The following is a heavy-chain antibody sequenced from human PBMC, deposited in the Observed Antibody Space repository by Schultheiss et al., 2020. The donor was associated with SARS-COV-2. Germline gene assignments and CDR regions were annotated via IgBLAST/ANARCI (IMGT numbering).Heavy chain of an antibody. CDR1: GGSFSGYY. J-gene: IGHJ4*02. Sequence: SETLSLTCAVYGGSFSGYYWSWIRQPPGKGLEWIGEINHSGSTNYNPSLKSRVTISVDTSKNQFSLKLSSVTAADTAVYYCARDLGKKGYGDYYFDYWGQGTLVTVSS. CDR2: INHSGST. V-gene: IGHV4-34*01. CDR3: ARDLGKKGYGDYYFDY. D-gene: IGHD4-17*01.